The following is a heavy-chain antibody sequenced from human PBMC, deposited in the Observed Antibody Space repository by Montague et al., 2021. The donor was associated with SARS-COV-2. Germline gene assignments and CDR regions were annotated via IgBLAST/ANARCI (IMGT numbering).Heavy chain of an antibody. Sequence: SETLSLTCSVSGGSIGSYYWSWLRQPPGKGLEWIGHIHYSGSSTYSPSFKSRVTISIDTPKNQFSLKLSSVTPADTAVYYCARSLDPSGTYYLPYWGQGTLVTVSS. CDR2: IHYSGSS. J-gene: IGHJ4*02. D-gene: IGHD3-10*01. CDR1: GGSIGSYY. V-gene: IGHV4-59*01. CDR3: ARSLDPSGTYYLPY.